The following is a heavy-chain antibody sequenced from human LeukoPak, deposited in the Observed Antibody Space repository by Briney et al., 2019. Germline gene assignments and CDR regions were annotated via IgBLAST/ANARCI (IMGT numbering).Heavy chain of an antibody. CDR1: GFTVSSHY. J-gene: IGHJ4*02. CDR2: IYSDGTI. CDR3: AKGQASYSGSYYFDY. Sequence: GGSLRLSCAASGFTVSSHYMSWVRQAPGKGLEWVTTIYSDGTIYYADSVKGRFTISRDNSKNTLYLQMISLRADDTAVYYCAKGQASYSGSYYFDYWGQGTLVTVSS. D-gene: IGHD1-26*01. V-gene: IGHV3-53*01.